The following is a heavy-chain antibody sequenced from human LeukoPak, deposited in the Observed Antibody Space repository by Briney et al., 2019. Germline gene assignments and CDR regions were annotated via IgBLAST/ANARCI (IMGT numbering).Heavy chain of an antibody. V-gene: IGHV5-51*01. Sequence: GESLKISCKGSGYSFTSYWIGWVRQMPGKGLEWMGIIYPGDSDTRYSPSFQGQVTISADKSISTAYLQWSSLKASDTAMYYCARQGSSSSDYYYYMDVWGKGTTVTVSS. D-gene: IGHD6-6*01. CDR3: ARQGSSSSDYYYYMDV. J-gene: IGHJ6*03. CDR2: IYPGDSDT. CDR1: GYSFTSYW.